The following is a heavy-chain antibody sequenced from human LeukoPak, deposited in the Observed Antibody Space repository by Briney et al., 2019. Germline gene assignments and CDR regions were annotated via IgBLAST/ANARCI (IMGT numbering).Heavy chain of an antibody. CDR3: ARLNGVVVPAAQGYWFDP. CDR2: IKQDGSEK. V-gene: IGHV3-7*01. CDR1: GFTFSSYW. D-gene: IGHD2-2*01. J-gene: IGHJ5*02. Sequence: QPGGSLRLSCAASGFTFSSYWMSWVRQAPGKGLEWVANIKQDGSEKYYVDSVKGRFTISRDNAKNSLYLQMNSLRAEDTAVYYCARLNGVVVPAAQGYWFDPWGQGTLVTVSS.